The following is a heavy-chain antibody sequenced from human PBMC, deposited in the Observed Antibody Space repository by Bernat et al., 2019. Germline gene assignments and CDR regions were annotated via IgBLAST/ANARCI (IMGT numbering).Heavy chain of an antibody. D-gene: IGHD4-23*01. Sequence: QVQLVESGGGVVQPGRSLRLSCAASGFTFSSYAMHWVRQAPGKGLEWVAVISYDGSNKYYADSVKGRFTISRDNSKNTLYLQMNSLRAEDTAVYYCARLTTVVTLYAFDIWGQGTIVTVSS. V-gene: IGHV3-30-3*01. CDR1: GFTFSSYA. CDR3: ARLTTVVTLYAFDI. CDR2: ISYDGSNK. J-gene: IGHJ3*02.